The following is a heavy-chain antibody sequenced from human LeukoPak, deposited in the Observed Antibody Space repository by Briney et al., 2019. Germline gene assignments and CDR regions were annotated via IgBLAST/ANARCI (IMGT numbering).Heavy chain of an antibody. CDR1: GFTFSSYA. V-gene: IGHV3-23*01. D-gene: IGHD3-10*01. CDR3: AKLVGFRELGASLYYYYYMDV. J-gene: IGHJ6*03. Sequence: PGGSLRLSCAASGFTFSSYAMSWVRQAPGKGLEWVSAISGSGGSTYYADSVKGRFTISRDNSKNTLYLQMNSLRAEDTAVYYCAKLVGFRELGASLYYYYYMDVWGLGTLVTVSS. CDR2: ISGSGGST.